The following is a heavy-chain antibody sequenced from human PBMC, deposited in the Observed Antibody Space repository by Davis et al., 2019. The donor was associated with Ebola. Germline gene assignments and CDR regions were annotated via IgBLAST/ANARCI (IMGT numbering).Heavy chain of an antibody. CDR1: GYSFTSYW. CDR2: IYPGDSDT. D-gene: IGHD6-13*01. CDR3: ARQGGYSSSRGWFDP. V-gene: IGHV5-51*01. J-gene: IGHJ5*02. Sequence: GESLKISCKGSGYSFTSYWIGWVRQMPGKGLEWMGIIYPGDSDTRYSPSFQGQVTISADKSISTAYPQWSSLKASDTAMYYCARQGGYSSSRGWFDPWGQGTLVTVSS.